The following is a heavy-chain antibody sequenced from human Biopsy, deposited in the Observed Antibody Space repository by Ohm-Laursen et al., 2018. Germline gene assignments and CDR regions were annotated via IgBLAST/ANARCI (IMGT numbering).Heavy chain of an antibody. V-gene: IGHV4-31*01. CDR3: ARGVPHYDGSGFPLAGYWYFDL. CDR1: GGSIGGGEYY. CDR2: ISYSGTT. Sequence: PSVTLSLTCTVSGGSIGGGEYYWNWIRQHPGKGPEWIGLISYSGTTFYNPSLESLLTISIDTSKNHFSLKLGSVTAADTAVYYCARGVPHYDGSGFPLAGYWYFDLWGRGTLVTVPS. D-gene: IGHD3-22*01. J-gene: IGHJ2*01.